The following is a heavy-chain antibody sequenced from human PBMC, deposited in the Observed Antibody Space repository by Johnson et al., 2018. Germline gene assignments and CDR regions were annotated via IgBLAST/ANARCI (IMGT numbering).Heavy chain of an antibody. CDR3: SKEKLGYTTDY. CDR2: ISYDGSNK. J-gene: IGHJ4*02. Sequence: QVQLVQSGGGVVQPGRSLRLSCAASGFTFSGYAMHWVRQAPGKGLEWVAVISYDGSNKYYADSVKGRFTISRDNSKNTLYLQMNSLRAEDTAVYYCSKEKLGYTTDYWGQGTLVTVSS. D-gene: IGHD5-24*01. V-gene: IGHV3-30*18. CDR1: GFTFSGYA.